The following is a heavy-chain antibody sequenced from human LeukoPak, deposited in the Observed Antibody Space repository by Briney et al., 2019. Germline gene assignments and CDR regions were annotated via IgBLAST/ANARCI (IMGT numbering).Heavy chain of an antibody. CDR1: GGSISSGGDS. CDR3: ARGDGAHYFDY. Sequence: SETLSLTCAVSGGSISSGGDSWSWIRQPPGKGLEWIGYIYHSGSTYYNPSLKSRVTISVDRSKNQFSLKLSSVTAADTAVYYCARGDGAHYFDYWGQGTLVTVSS. J-gene: IGHJ4*02. CDR2: IYHSGST. D-gene: IGHD4-17*01. V-gene: IGHV4-30-2*01.